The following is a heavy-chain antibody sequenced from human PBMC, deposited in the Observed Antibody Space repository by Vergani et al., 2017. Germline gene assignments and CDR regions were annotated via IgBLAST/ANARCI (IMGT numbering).Heavy chain of an antibody. Sequence: EVQLLESGGGLVQPGGSLRLSCAASGFTFSSYAMSWVRQAPGKGLEWVSAISGSGGSTYYADSVKGRFTISRDNSKNTLYLQMNSLRAEDTAVYYCATRRLFGPLPLCDSSGYYYPHAFDIWGQGTMVTVSS. CDR2: ISGSGGST. V-gene: IGHV3-23*01. J-gene: IGHJ3*02. CDR1: GFTFSSYA. CDR3: ATRRLFGPLPLCDSSGYYYPHAFDI. D-gene: IGHD3-22*01.